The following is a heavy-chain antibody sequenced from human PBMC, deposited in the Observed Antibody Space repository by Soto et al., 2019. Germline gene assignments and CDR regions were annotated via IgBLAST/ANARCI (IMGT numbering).Heavy chain of an antibody. CDR3: ARAIAARWYYGMDV. Sequence: QVQLVQSGAEVKKPGASVKVSCKASGYTFTSYAMHWVRQAPGQRLEWMGWINAGNGNTKYSQKFQGRVTITRDTSASTAYMELSSLRSEDTAVYYCARAIAARWYYGMDVWGQGTTVTVSS. V-gene: IGHV1-3*01. D-gene: IGHD6-6*01. J-gene: IGHJ6*02. CDR1: GYTFTSYA. CDR2: INAGNGNT.